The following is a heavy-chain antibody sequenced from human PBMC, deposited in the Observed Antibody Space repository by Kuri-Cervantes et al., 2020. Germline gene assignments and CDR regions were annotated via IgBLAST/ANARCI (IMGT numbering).Heavy chain of an antibody. V-gene: IGHV4-34*01. D-gene: IGHD6-19*01. CDR1: GGSISGYY. CDR3: ARGFSYGGWDH. J-gene: IGHJ4*02. Sequence: GSLRLSCAVYGGSISGYYWTWIRQPPGKGLEWIGDIYHRGSTTYNPSLKSRVTISVDTSKNQFSLKLSSVTAADTAVYYCARGFSYGGWDHWGQGTLVTVSS. CDR2: IYHRGST.